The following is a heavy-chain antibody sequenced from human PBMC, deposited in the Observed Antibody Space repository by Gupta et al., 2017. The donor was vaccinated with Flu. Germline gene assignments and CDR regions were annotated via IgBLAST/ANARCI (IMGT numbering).Heavy chain of an antibody. Sequence: EVQLLESGGGLVQPGGSLTLSCAVSGFTLSSYAMSWVRQAPGQGLEWVSAISDSGGHTYYADSVKGRFTISRDNSKNTVYLQMSSLRAEDTAVYYCAKEGKTVGPSYFDYWGQGTLVTVSS. J-gene: IGHJ4*02. CDR3: AKEGKTVGPSYFDY. D-gene: IGHD1-26*01. CDR2: ISDSGGHT. V-gene: IGHV3-23*01. CDR1: GFTLSSYA.